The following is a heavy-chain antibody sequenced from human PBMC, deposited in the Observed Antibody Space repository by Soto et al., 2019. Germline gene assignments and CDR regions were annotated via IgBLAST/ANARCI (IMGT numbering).Heavy chain of an antibody. CDR3: ARQTAGAVALSWYFDL. J-gene: IGHJ2*01. CDR1: GGSISSSGYS. V-gene: IGHV4-30-2*01. CDR2: IYHSGST. D-gene: IGHD6-19*01. Sequence: SETLSLTCAVSGGSISSSGYSWNWIRQPPGKGLEWIGYIYHSGSTYYNPSLKSRVAISVDRSKNQFSLNLSSVTAADTAVYYCARQTAGAVALSWYFDLWGRGTLVTVSS.